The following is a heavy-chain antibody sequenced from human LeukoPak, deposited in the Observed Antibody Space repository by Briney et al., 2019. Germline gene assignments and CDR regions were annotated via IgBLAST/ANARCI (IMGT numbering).Heavy chain of an antibody. D-gene: IGHD3-22*01. Sequence: ASVKVSCKASGGTFSSYAISWVRQAPGQGLEWMGRIIPILGIANYAQKFQGRVTITADKSTSTAYMELSSLRSEDTAVYYCARSPEALDYYDSSGYSGYWGQGTLVTVSP. V-gene: IGHV1-69*04. CDR2: IIPILGIA. CDR1: GGTFSSYA. CDR3: ARSPEALDYYDSSGYSGY. J-gene: IGHJ4*02.